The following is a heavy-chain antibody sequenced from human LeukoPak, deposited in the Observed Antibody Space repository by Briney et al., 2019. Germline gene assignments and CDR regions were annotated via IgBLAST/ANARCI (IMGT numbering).Heavy chain of an antibody. CDR3: ARQLYCSGGSCYSYSWFDP. J-gene: IGHJ5*02. V-gene: IGHV4-39*01. Sequence: SETLSLTCTVSGGSISSSSDYWGWIRQPPGKGLELIGRIYYSGSTYYNPSLKSRVTISVDTSKNQFSLKLSSVTAADTAVYYCARQLYCSGGSCYSYSWFDPWGQGTLVTVSS. CDR1: GGSISSSSDY. CDR2: IYYSGST. D-gene: IGHD2-15*01.